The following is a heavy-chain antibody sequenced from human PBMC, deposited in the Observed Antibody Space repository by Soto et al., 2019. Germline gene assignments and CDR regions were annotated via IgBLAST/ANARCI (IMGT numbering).Heavy chain of an antibody. CDR1: GFTFGDYA. Sequence: GGSLRLSCTASGFTFGDYAMSWFRQAPGKGLEWVGFIRSKAYGGTTEYAASVKGRFTISINDSKSIAHLQMNSLKTEDTAVYYCTRASRRFLEWLSPGRFDYWGQGTLVTVSS. V-gene: IGHV3-49*03. CDR3: TRASRRFLEWLSPGRFDY. J-gene: IGHJ4*02. CDR2: IRSKAYGGTT. D-gene: IGHD3-3*01.